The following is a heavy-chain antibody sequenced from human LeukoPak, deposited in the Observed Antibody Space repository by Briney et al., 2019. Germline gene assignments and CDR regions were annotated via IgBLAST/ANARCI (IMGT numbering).Heavy chain of an antibody. CDR1: GGSISSGDYY. V-gene: IGHV4-30-4*08. J-gene: IGHJ6*03. CDR3: AREVVVVPAASYYYYMDV. Sequence: SQTLSLTCTVSGGSISSGDYYWSWIRQPPGKGLEWIGYIYYSGSTYYNPSLKSRVTISVDTSKNQFSLKLSSVTAADTAVYYCAREVVVVPAASYYYYMDVWGKGTTVTVSS. D-gene: IGHD2-2*01. CDR2: IYYSGST.